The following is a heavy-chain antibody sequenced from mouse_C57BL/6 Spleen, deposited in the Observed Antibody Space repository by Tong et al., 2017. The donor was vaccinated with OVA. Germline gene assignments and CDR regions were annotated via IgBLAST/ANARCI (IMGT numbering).Heavy chain of an antibody. CDR2: IYPGDGDT. CDR3: ARVVFAY. J-gene: IGHJ3*01. Sequence: VKLQESGPELVKPGASVKISCKASGYAFSSSWMNWVKQRPGKGLEWIGRIYPGDGDTNYNGKFKGKATLTADKSSSPAYMQLSRLTSEDSAVYFCARVVFAYWGKGTLVTVSA. D-gene: IGHD1-1*01. CDR1: GYAFSSSW. V-gene: IGHV1-82*01.